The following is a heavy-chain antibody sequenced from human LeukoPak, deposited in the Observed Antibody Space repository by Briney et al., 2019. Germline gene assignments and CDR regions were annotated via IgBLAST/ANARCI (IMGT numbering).Heavy chain of an antibody. CDR1: GFTVSSKS. CDR2: ISGSGGST. V-gene: IGHV3-23*01. Sequence: GGSLRLSCAASGFTVSSKSMSWVRQAPGKGLEWVSAISGSGGSTYYADSVKGRFTISRDNSKNTLYLQMNSLRAEDTAVYYCAKVYRGYYYGSGSFHYWGQGTLVTVSS. J-gene: IGHJ4*02. D-gene: IGHD3-10*01. CDR3: AKVYRGYYYGSGSFHY.